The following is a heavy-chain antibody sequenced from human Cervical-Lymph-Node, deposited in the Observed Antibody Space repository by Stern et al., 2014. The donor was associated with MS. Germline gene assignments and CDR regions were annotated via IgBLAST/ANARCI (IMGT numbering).Heavy chain of an antibody. D-gene: IGHD5-18*01. CDR2: ISNSGST. CDR3: ARQSSGGYR. CDR1: GGSVSSGNYF. J-gene: IGHJ4*02. V-gene: IGHV4-61*01. Sequence: QLQLQESGPGLVKPSETLSLTCTVSGGSVSSGNYFWSWIRQPPGKGLEWIGYISNSGSTNYNPSLKSRVTISVDTSKNQFSLKLTSVTAADTAVYFCARQSSGGYRWGQGTLVTVSS.